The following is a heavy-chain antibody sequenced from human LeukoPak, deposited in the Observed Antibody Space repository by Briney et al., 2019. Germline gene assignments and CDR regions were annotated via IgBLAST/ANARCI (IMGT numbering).Heavy chain of an antibody. CDR1: GFTFSSYW. V-gene: IGHV3-7*01. D-gene: IGHD2-2*01. CDR2: IKQDGSEK. Sequence: GGSLRLSCAASGFTFSSYWMSWVREAPGKGLEWVANIKQDGSEKYYVDSVKGRFTISRDNAKNSLYLQMNSLRAEDTAVYYCARDDCSSISCYHNWFDPWGQGTLVTVSS. J-gene: IGHJ5*02. CDR3: ARDDCSSISCYHNWFDP.